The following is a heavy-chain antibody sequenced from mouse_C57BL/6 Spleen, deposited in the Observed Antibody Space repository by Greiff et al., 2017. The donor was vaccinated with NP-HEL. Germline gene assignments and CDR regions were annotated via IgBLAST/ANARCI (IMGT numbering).Heavy chain of an antibody. D-gene: IGHD2-4*01. CDR2: IDPSDSYT. CDR3: ARPLYDYEGFAY. CDR1: GYTFTSYW. Sequence: QVQLQQPGAELVMPGASVKLSCKASGYTFTSYWMHWVKQRPGQGLEWIGEIDPSDSYTNYNQKFKGKSTLTVDKSSSTCYMQLSSLTSEDAAVYYCARPLYDYEGFAYWGQGTLVTVSA. J-gene: IGHJ3*01. V-gene: IGHV1-69*01.